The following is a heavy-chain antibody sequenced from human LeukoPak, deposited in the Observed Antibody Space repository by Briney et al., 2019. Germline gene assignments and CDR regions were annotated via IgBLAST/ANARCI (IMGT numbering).Heavy chain of an antibody. CDR3: ARRATYYYDSSGYYHY. CDR2: INHSGST. J-gene: IGHJ4*02. V-gene: IGHV4-34*01. D-gene: IGHD3-22*01. Sequence: SETLSPTCAVYGGSFSGYYWSWIRQPPGKGLEWIGEINHSGSTNYNPSLKSRVTISVDTSKNQFSLKLSSVTAADTAVYYCARRATYYYDSSGYYHYWGQGTLVTVSS. CDR1: GGSFSGYY.